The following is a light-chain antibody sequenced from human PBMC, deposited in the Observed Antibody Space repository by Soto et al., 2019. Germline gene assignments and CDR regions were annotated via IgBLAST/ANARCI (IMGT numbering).Light chain of an antibody. CDR2: GDN. V-gene: IGLV1-40*01. CDR1: SSNIGEGFE. CDR3: QSYDSSLSGSEV. J-gene: IGLJ2*01. Sequence: QSVLTQPPSVSGAPGQSVTISCTGSSSNIGEGFEVHWYQQFLGEVPKLLIHGDNNRASGVPDRFSGSKSGTSASLAITGLQPEDEADYYCQSYDSSLSGSEVFGGGTKLTVL.